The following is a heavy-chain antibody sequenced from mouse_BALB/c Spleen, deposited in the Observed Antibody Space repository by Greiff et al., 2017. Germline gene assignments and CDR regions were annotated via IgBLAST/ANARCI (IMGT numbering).Heavy chain of an antibody. CDR1: GYTFTDYY. D-gene: IGHD1-2*01. V-gene: IGHV1-19*01. CDR3: ARSPATHYAMDY. CDR2: VNPYNGGT. Sequence: VQLQQSGPELVKPGASVKMSCKASGYTFTDYYMDWVKQSHGESFEWIGRVNPYNGGTSYNQKFKGKATLTVDKSSSTAYMELNSLTSEDSAVYYCARSPATHYAMDYWGQGTSVTVSS. J-gene: IGHJ4*01.